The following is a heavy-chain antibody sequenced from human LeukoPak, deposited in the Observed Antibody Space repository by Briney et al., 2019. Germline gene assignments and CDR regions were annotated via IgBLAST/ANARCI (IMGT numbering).Heavy chain of an antibody. J-gene: IGHJ5*02. CDR3: ARDRYAGSLQMATVEFDR. Sequence: GGSLRLSCAASGFTFSSYSMNWVRQAPGKGLEWVSSISSSSSYIYYADSVKGRFTISRDNAKNSLYLQMNSLRAEDTAMYYCARDRYAGSLQMATVEFDRWGQGTLVTVSS. D-gene: IGHD5-24*01. V-gene: IGHV3-21*01. CDR1: GFTFSSYS. CDR2: ISSSSSYI.